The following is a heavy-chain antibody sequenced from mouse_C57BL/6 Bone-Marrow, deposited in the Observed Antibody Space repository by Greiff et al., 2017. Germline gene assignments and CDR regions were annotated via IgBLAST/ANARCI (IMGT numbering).Heavy chain of an antibody. D-gene: IGHD2-4*01. CDR2: IDPENGDT. J-gene: IGHJ3*01. Sequence: VQLKESGAELVRPGASVKLSCTASGFNIKDDYMHWVKQRPEQGLEWIGWIDPENGDTEYASKFQGKATITADTSSNTAYLQLSSLTSEDTAVYYCTRDYDYDGLFAYWGQGTLVTVSA. CDR1: GFNIKDDY. CDR3: TRDYDYDGLFAY. V-gene: IGHV14-4*01.